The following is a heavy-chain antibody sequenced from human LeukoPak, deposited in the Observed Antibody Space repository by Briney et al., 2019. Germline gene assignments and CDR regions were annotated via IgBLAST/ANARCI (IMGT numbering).Heavy chain of an antibody. CDR2: INAGNGNT. V-gene: IGHV1-3*01. CDR1: GYTFTSYG. J-gene: IGHJ6*02. D-gene: IGHD1-26*01. Sequence: GASVTVSCTASGYTFTSYGITWVRQAPGQGLEWMGWINAGNGNTKYSQKFQGRVTITRDTSASTAYMELSSLRSEDTAVYYCARGPPDIVGATYYYYGMDVWGQGTTVTVSS. CDR3: ARGPPDIVGATYYYYGMDV.